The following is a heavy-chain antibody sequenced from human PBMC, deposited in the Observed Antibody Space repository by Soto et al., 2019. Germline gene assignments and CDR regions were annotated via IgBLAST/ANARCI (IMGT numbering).Heavy chain of an antibody. J-gene: IGHJ4*02. D-gene: IGHD3-3*01. CDR2: TYYRSKWYN. Sequence: SQTLSLTCAISVDSVSSNSGAWNWIRQSPSRGLEWLGRTYYRSKWYNDYAVSVKSRITINPDTSKNQFSLQLNSVTPEDTAVYYSARDHTIFGVAAVEYWGQGTLVTVSS. CDR1: VDSVSSNSGA. V-gene: IGHV6-1*01. CDR3: ARDHTIFGVAAVEY.